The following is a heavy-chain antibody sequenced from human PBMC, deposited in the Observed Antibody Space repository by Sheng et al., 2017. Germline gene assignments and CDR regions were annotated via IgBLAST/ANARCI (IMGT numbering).Heavy chain of an antibody. Sequence: EVQLVESGGGLVQPGGSLRLSCAASGFTFSSYWVSWVRQAPGKGLEWVANIKEDGSEKYYVDSVKGPFTISRDNAKNSLYLQMNSLTTEDTAVYYCARGGVSFFDFWGQGTLVTVSS. V-gene: IGHV3-7*01. D-gene: IGHD2-8*01. CDR1: GFTFSSYW. CDR3: ARGGVSFFDF. CDR2: IKEDGSEK. J-gene: IGHJ4*02.